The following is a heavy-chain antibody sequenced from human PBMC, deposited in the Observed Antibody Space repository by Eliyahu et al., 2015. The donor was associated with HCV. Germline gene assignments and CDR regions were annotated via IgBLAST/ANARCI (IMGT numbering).Heavy chain of an antibody. CDR3: ARGRGSYHNH. CDR1: GGSFSGYY. CDR2: INHSGST. D-gene: IGHD1-26*01. Sequence: QVQLQQWGAGLLKPSETLSLTCAVYGGSFSGYYWSWIRHPPGKGLEWIGEINHSGSTNYNPSLKSRVTISVDTSKNQFSLKLSSVTAADTAVYYCARGRGSYHNHWGQGTLVTVSS. V-gene: IGHV4-34*01. J-gene: IGHJ5*02.